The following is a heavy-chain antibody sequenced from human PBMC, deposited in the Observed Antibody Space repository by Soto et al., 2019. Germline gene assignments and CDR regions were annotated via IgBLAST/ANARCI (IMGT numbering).Heavy chain of an antibody. Sequence: QVQLQESGPGLVQPSDTLSLTCAVSGYSIISNNWWAWIRQPPGKGLEWIAYMYHTGSSSYNPSFKSRVSMSLDTSRNHFSLTLGSVTAEDTAVYFCARKKDSSGYWDWGQGILVTVAS. D-gene: IGHD3-22*01. CDR3: ARKKDSSGYWD. CDR2: MYHTGSS. J-gene: IGHJ4*02. CDR1: GYSIISNNW. V-gene: IGHV4-28*01.